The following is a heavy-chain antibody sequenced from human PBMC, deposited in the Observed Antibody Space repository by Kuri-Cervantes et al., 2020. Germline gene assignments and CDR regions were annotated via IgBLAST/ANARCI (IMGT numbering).Heavy chain of an antibody. Sequence: GGSLRLSCAASGFTFSSHAMSWVRQAPGKGLEWVSTISGSRDSTYYADSVKGRFTISRDNSKNTLYLQMNSLRAEDTAVYYCAKGGREWLVPFDYWGQGTLVTVSS. V-gene: IGHV3-23*01. D-gene: IGHD6-19*01. J-gene: IGHJ4*02. CDR2: ISGSRDST. CDR3: AKGGREWLVPFDY. CDR1: GFTFSSHA.